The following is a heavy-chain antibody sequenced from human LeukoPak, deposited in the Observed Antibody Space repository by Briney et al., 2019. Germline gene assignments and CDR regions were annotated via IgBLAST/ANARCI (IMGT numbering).Heavy chain of an antibody. D-gene: IGHD5-18*01. CDR2: ISAYNGNT. CDR1: GYTFTSYG. J-gene: IGHJ5*02. V-gene: IGHV1-18*01. CDR3: ARDNPVDTAMVQGWFDP. Sequence: GASVKVSCKASGYTFTSYGISWVRQAPGQGLEWMGWISAYNGNTNYAQKLQGRVTMTTDTSTSTAYMELRSLRSDDTAVYYCARDNPVDTAMVQGWFDPWGQGTLVTVSS.